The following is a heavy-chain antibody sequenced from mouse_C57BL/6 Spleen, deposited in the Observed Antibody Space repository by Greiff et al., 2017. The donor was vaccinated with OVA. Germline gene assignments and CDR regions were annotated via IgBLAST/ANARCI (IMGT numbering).Heavy chain of an antibody. J-gene: IGHJ3*01. V-gene: IGHV1-15*01. CDR1: GYTFTDYE. CDR2: IDPETGGT. D-gene: IGHD1-1*01. CDR3: TRGTTVEPFAY. Sequence: VQLQQSGAELVRPGASVTLSCKASGYTFTDYEMHWVKQTPVHGLEWIGAIDPETGGTAYNQKFKGKAILTADKSSSTAYMELRRLTSEDSAVYYCTRGTTVEPFAYRGEGTLVTVSA.